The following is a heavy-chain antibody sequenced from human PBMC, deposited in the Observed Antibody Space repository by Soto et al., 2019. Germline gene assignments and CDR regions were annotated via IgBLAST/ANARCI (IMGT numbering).Heavy chain of an antibody. D-gene: IGHD2-15*01. CDR1: GYLFTAYS. V-gene: IGHV1-46*01. J-gene: IGHJ1*01. CDR2: VNPSGGST. Sequence: ASVKVSCKASGYLFTAYSMHWVRLAPGQGLEWMGVVNPSGGSTKFAQNFQGRVTMTRDTSTTTIYMELSSLRSDDTAIYYCAREENCSGGTCYSEYFHRWGQGTLVTVSS. CDR3: AREENCSGGTCYSEYFHR.